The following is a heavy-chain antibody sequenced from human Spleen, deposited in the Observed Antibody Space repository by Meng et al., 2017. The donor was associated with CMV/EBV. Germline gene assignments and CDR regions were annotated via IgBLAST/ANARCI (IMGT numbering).Heavy chain of an antibody. D-gene: IGHD2-2*02. V-gene: IGHV3-74*01. Sequence: GESLKISCAASGFTFSSHWMHWVRRAPGKGLVWVSRVNSDGSSTNYADSVKGRFTISRDNAKNSLYLQMNSLRAEDTAVYYCARDRVVVVPAAIPHYYYLGMDVWGQGTTVTVSS. J-gene: IGHJ6*02. CDR2: VNSDGSST. CDR3: ARDRVVVVPAAIPHYYYLGMDV. CDR1: GFTFSSHW.